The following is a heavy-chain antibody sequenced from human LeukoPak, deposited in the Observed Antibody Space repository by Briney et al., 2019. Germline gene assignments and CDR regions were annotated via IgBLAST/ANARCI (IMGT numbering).Heavy chain of an antibody. J-gene: IGHJ3*02. CDR2: IKRDGSEK. CDR3: VREASGGTKGVSGTFDI. CDR1: GFTLRTYW. V-gene: IGHV3-7*01. Sequence: GGSLRLSCAASGFTLRTYWMSWVRQAPGKGLEWVASIKRDGSEKYYVDSVKGRFTISRDNAKNSLYLQMNSLRAEDTAVYHCVREASGGTKGVSGTFDIWGQGTLVTVSS. D-gene: IGHD6-13*01.